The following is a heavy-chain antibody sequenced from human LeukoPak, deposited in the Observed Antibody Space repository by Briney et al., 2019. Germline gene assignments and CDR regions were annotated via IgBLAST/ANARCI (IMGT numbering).Heavy chain of an antibody. J-gene: IGHJ4*02. CDR1: GGSISSSNW. CDR3: ARVANYYDSSGYYRFDC. V-gene: IGHV4-4*02. Sequence: PSETLSLTCAVSGGSISSSNWWSWVRQPPGKGLEWIGEIYHSGSTNYNPSLKSRVTISVDKSKNQFSLKLSSVTAADTAVYYCARVANYYDSSGYYRFDCWGQGTLVTVSS. D-gene: IGHD3-22*01. CDR2: IYHSGST.